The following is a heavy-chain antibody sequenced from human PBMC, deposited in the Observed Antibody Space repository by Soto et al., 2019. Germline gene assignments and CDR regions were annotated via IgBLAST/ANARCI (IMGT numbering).Heavy chain of an antibody. CDR2: INHSGST. V-gene: IGHV4-34*01. J-gene: IGHJ5*02. CDR3: ARGHGKYYDILTGYYNWFDP. Sequence: QVQLQQWGAGLLKPSETLSLTCAVYGGSFSGYYWSWIRQPQGKGLEWLGEINHSGSTNYNPSLKSRVTRSVDTSKYQFSLRQSSVAAVDKVVYYCARGHGKYYDILTGYYNWFDPWGQGTLVTVSS. CDR1: GGSFSGYY. D-gene: IGHD3-9*01.